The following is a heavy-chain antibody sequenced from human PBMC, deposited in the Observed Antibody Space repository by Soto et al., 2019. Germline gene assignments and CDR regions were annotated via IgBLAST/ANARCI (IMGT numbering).Heavy chain of an antibody. CDR1: GYTFTSYY. CDR2: INPSGGST. CDR3: ARAFGLYCSGGSCKNDDY. J-gene: IGHJ4*02. V-gene: IGHV1-46*01. D-gene: IGHD2-15*01. Sequence: ASVKVSCKASGYTFTSYYMHWVRQAPGQGLEWMGIINPSGGSTSYAQKFQGRVTMTRDTSTSTVYMELSSLRSEDTAVYYCARAFGLYCSGGSCKNDDYWGQGTLVPVSS.